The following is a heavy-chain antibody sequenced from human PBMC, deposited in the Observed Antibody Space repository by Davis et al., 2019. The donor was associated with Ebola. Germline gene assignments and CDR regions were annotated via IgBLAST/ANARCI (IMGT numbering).Heavy chain of an antibody. D-gene: IGHD3-3*01. CDR1: GASVSSNSYY. V-gene: IGHV4-61*05. J-gene: IGHJ6*04. Sequence: MPSETLSLTCTVSGASVSSNSYYWNWIRQPPGKGLEWIGYVYYSGSTNYNPSLKSRVTISVDKSKNQFSLKLSSVTAADTAVYYCARLTGVVNYYYYGMDVWGKGTTVNVSS. CDR2: VYYSGST. CDR3: ARLTGVVNYYYYGMDV.